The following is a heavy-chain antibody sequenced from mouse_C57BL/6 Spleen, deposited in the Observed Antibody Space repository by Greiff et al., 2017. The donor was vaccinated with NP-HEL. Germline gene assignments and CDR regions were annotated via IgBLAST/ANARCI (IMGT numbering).Heavy chain of an antibody. Sequence: VQLQQSGPELVKPGASVKISCKASGYAFSSSWMNWVKQRPGKGLEWIGRIYPGDGDTNYNGTFKGKATLTADKSSSPAYMQRSSLTSEDSAVYFCATERGDYAMDYWGQGTSVTVAS. J-gene: IGHJ4*01. D-gene: IGHD1-1*01. CDR1: GYAFSSSW. CDR3: ATERGDYAMDY. CDR2: IYPGDGDT. V-gene: IGHV1-82*01.